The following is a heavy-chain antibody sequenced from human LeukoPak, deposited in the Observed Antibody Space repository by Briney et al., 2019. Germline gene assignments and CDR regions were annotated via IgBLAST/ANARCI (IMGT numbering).Heavy chain of an antibody. D-gene: IGHD3-22*01. CDR2: IKQDGSEK. CDR1: GFTFSSYW. V-gene: IGHV3-7*03. Sequence: GSLRLSCAASGFTFSSYWMSWVRQAPGKGLEWVANIKQDGSEKYYVDSVKGRFTISRDNAKNSLYLQMNSLRAEDTAVYYCAKVGRYYYDSSGYFDYWGQGTLVTVSS. J-gene: IGHJ4*02. CDR3: AKVGRYYYDSSGYFDY.